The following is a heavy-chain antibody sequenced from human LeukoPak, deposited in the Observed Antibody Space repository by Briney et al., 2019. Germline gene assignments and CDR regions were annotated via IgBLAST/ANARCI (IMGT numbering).Heavy chain of an antibody. J-gene: IGHJ4*02. D-gene: IGHD5-18*01. V-gene: IGHV4-61*01. CDR3: ARDMVGYSYDFDY. CDR1: GGSVSSGSYY. CDR2: IYYSGST. Sequence: SETLSLTCTVSGGSVSSGSYYWSWIRQPPGKGLEWIGYIYYSGSTNYNPSLKSRVTISVDTSKNQFSLKLSSVTAADTAVYYCARDMVGYSYDFDYWGQGTLVTVSS.